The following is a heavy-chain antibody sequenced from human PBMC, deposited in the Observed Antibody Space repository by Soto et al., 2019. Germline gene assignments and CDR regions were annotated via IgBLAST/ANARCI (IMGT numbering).Heavy chain of an antibody. Sequence: GGSLRLSCTASGFTFGDYAMSWFRQAPGKGLEGVGFIRSKAYGGTTEYAASVKGRFTISRDDSKSIAYLQMNSLKTEDTAVYYCTRDQVPEYSSSITYYYYYGMDVWGQGTTVTVSS. CDR2: IRSKAYGGTT. V-gene: IGHV3-49*03. D-gene: IGHD6-6*01. CDR3: TRDQVPEYSSSITYYYYYGMDV. CDR1: GFTFGDYA. J-gene: IGHJ6*02.